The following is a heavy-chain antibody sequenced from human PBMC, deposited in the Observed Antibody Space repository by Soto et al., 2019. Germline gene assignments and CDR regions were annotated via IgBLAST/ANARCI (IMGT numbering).Heavy chain of an antibody. CDR2: ISAYNGNT. Sequence: GASVKVSCKASGYTFTSYGISWVRQAPGQGLEWMGWISAYNGNTNYAQKLQGRVTMTTDTSTSTAYMELRSLRSDDTAVYYCARVNYDFWSGYYTRQAYGMDVWGQGTTVTVSS. V-gene: IGHV1-18*01. J-gene: IGHJ6*02. CDR3: ARVNYDFWSGYYTRQAYGMDV. CDR1: GYTFTSYG. D-gene: IGHD3-3*01.